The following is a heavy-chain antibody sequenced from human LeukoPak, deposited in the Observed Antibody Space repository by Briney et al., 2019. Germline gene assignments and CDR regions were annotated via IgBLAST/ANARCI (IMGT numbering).Heavy chain of an antibody. CDR1: GGFISSGSYY. CDR2: IYASGST. D-gene: IGHD3-22*01. Sequence: SQTLSLTCTVSGGFISSGSYYWSWIRQPAGKGLEWIGRIYASGSTNYNPSLKSRVTISVDMSKNQFSLKLSSVTAADTAVYYCARGYDPSRDAFDIWAQGTMVTVSS. CDR3: ARGYDPSRDAFDI. V-gene: IGHV4-61*02. J-gene: IGHJ3*02.